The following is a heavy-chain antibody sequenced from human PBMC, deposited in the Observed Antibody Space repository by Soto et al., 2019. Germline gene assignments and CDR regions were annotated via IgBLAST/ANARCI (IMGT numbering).Heavy chain of an antibody. CDR2: IIPIFGKP. D-gene: IGHD3-10*01. V-gene: IGHV1-69*13. Sequence: SVKVSCKASGGTFSSYAISWVRQAPGQGLEWMGGIIPIFGKPNYAQKFQGRVTITADESTSTVYMELSSLRSEDTAVYYCARAVSSGSYPAPYYYYGMDVWGQGNTVTVSS. J-gene: IGHJ6*02. CDR1: GGTFSSYA. CDR3: ARAVSSGSYPAPYYYYGMDV.